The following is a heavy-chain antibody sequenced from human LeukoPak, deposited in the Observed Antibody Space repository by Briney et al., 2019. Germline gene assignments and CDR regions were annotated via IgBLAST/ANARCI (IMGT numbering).Heavy chain of an antibody. J-gene: IGHJ4*02. CDR3: ARELAVAGTGPADY. Sequence: ASVKVSCKASGYTFTDQYLHWVRQAPGQGLEWMGWTNPDSGGTNYAPKFQGRVTMTRDTSISAAYMDLSRLGSDDTAMYYCARELAVAGTGPADYWGQGTLVTVSS. D-gene: IGHD6-19*01. CDR1: GYTFTDQY. CDR2: TNPDSGGT. V-gene: IGHV1-2*02.